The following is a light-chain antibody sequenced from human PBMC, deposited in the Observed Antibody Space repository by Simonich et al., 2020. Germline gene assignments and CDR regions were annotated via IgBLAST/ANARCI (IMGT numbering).Light chain of an antibody. V-gene: IGKV3-15*01. CDR2: GAS. Sequence: EIVMTQSPATLSVSPGERATLSCRARQSVSSNLAWYQQKPGQAPRLLLYGASTRATGIPARVRCSGSGTEFTLTISSMQSEDFAVYYCQQYNNWPLTFGGGTKVEIK. CDR3: QQYNNWPLT. CDR1: QSVSSN. J-gene: IGKJ4*01.